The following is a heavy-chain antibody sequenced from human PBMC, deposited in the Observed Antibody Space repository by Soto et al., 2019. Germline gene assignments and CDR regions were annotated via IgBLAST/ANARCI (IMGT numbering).Heavy chain of an antibody. V-gene: IGHV4-4*02. Sequence: QVQLQESRPGLVKPSGTLSLSCAVSGGSVSNNNWWSWVRQSPGNGLEWIGEIHHSGRTSYNPSLESRATFSVDKSKNELSLRLNYVTAADTAVYYCTKNSAYALDYWGLGILVTVSS. J-gene: IGHJ4*02. CDR1: GGSVSNNNW. D-gene: IGHD5-12*01. CDR2: IHHSGRT. CDR3: TKNSAYALDY.